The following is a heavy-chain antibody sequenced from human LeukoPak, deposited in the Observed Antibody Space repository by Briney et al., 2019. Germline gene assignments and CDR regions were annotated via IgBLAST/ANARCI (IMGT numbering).Heavy chain of an antibody. V-gene: IGHV4-38-2*01. J-gene: IGHJ4*02. D-gene: IGHD2-2*01. CDR3: ARQRGDCSSTSCYAPN. CDR1: GYSISSGYY. Sequence: KTSETLSLTCAVSGYSISSGYYWGWIRQPPGKGLEWIGSIYHSGSTYYNPSLKSRVTISVDTSKNQFSLKLSSVTAADTAVYYCARQRGDCSSTSCYAPNWGQGTLFTVSS. CDR2: IYHSGST.